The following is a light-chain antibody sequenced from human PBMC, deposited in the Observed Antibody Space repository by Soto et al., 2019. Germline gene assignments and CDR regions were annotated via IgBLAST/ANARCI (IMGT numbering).Light chain of an antibody. CDR1: RNISSS. CDR3: QKYNSTPNT. J-gene: IGKJ2*01. V-gene: IGKV1-27*01. CDR2: ASS. Sequence: DVQMTQSPSSLSASVGDRVTITCRASRNISSSLAWYQQKPGKVPKLLIYASSTLHAGVPSRFSCSVSGTFFTLTINSLQPEDVATYYCQKYNSTPNTFGRGTRLEIK.